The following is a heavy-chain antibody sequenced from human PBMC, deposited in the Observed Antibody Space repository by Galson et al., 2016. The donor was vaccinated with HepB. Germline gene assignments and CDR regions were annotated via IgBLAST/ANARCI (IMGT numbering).Heavy chain of an antibody. V-gene: IGHV3-33*01. CDR2: IWFDGTHT. CDR1: GFTFSLYA. CDR3: ATDGGGVAASDAFEY. Sequence: SLRLSCAASGFTFSLYAMHWVRQAPGRGLEWVAVIWFDGTHTDYADSVKGRFTISRGNSKKTLYLQMNGLRAEDTAVYYCATDGGGVAASDAFEYWGQGTLVTVSS. J-gene: IGHJ4*02. D-gene: IGHD3-16*01.